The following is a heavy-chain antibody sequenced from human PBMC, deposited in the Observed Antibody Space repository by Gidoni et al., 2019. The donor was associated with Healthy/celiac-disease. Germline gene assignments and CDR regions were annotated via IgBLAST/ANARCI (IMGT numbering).Heavy chain of an antibody. CDR2: ISSSGSTI. V-gene: IGHV3-11*01. J-gene: IGHJ6*03. Sequence: QVQLVESGGGLVKPGGSLRLSCAASGSTFSAYYMSWIRQAPGKGLEWVSYISSSGSTIYYADSVKGRFTISRDNAKNSLYLQMNSLRAEDTAVYYCARTVYEWIQLEDYYYYMDVWGKGTTVTVSS. D-gene: IGHD5-18*01. CDR1: GSTFSAYY. CDR3: ARTVYEWIQLEDYYYYMDV.